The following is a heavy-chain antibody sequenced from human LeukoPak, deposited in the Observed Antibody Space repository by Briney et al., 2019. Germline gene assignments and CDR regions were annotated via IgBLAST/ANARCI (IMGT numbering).Heavy chain of an antibody. J-gene: IGHJ4*02. V-gene: IGHV1-18*01. D-gene: IGHD4/OR15-4a*01. CDR2: VSASSGST. Sequence: GASVKVSCKASGCTFTTYGITWVRQAPGQGLEWVGWVSASSGSTYYAEKFQGRAAMTTETSATTAYMELRSLRSDDTAVYYCARGYLKDYIEYWGQGTLVTVSS. CDR3: ARGYLKDYIEY. CDR1: GCTFTTYG.